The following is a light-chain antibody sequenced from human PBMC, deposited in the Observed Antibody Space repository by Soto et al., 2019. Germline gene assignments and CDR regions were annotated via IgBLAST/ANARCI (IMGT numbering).Light chain of an antibody. V-gene: IGKV3-20*01. J-gene: IGKJ3*01. CDR3: QHYAMSPPFT. CDR1: QTVSSSY. Sequence: EIVLTQSPGTLSLSPGERATLSCRASQTVSSSYLGWYKQKAGKAPRRISYGASGRATGIPDRFSGSGSGTDFTLTISGLEPEDFAVYYCQHYAMSPPFTFGPGTKVDIK. CDR2: GAS.